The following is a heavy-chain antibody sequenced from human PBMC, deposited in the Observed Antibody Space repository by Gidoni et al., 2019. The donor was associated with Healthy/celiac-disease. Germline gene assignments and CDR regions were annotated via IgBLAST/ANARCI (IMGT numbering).Heavy chain of an antibody. D-gene: IGHD2-2*01. CDR1: GFTFSRYA. Sequence: EVQLLESGGGLVQPGGSLRLSCAASGFTFSRYAMSWVRQAPGKGLEWVSAISGSGGSTYYADSVKGRFTISRDNSKNTLYLQMNSLRAEDTAVYYCARIVVVPAATNYYYMDVWGKGTTVTVSS. CDR2: ISGSGGST. CDR3: ARIVVVPAATNYYYMDV. J-gene: IGHJ6*03. V-gene: IGHV3-23*01.